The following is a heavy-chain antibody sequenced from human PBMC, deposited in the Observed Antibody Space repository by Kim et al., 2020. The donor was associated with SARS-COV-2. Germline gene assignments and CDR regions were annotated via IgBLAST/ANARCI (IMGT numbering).Heavy chain of an antibody. D-gene: IGHD3-10*01. CDR3: ARSPFDSGTATLD. CDR2: LDGGGHSR. J-gene: IGHJ4*02. Sequence: GGSLRLSCGASGFTFSTNWIHWVRQVPGKGLEWVSRLDGGGHSRAYADSVKGRFSISRDNAKNVVYLQMNSLRAEDTGLYYCARSPFDSGTATLDWCQGT. CDR1: GFTFSTNW. V-gene: IGHV3-74*01.